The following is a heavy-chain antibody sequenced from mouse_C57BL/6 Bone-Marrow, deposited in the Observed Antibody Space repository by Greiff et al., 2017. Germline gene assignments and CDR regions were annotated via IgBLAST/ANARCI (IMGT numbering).Heavy chain of an antibody. D-gene: IGHD1-1*01. Sequence: QVQLQQSGPELVKPGASVKISCKASGYTFTSYWMHWVKQRPGQGLEWIGMIHPNSGSTNYNEKFKSKATLTVDKSSSTAYMQLSSLTSEDSAVYYCARGGLLPYYWGQGTTLTVSS. V-gene: IGHV1-64*01. CDR2: IHPNSGST. CDR1: GYTFTSYW. J-gene: IGHJ2*01. CDR3: ARGGLLPYY.